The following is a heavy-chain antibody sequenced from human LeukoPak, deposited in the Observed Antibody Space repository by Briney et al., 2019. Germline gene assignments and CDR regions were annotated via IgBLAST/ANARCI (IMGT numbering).Heavy chain of an antibody. CDR2: ISAYNGNT. Sequence: ASVKVSCKASGYTLTSYGISWVRQAPGQGLEWMGWISAYNGNTIYAQKLQGRVTMTRDTSISTAYMELSRLRSDDTAVYYCVRDRYYASGSFYQMDVWGQGTTVTVSS. CDR3: VRDRYYASGSFYQMDV. CDR1: GYTLTSYG. J-gene: IGHJ6*02. V-gene: IGHV1-18*01. D-gene: IGHD3-10*01.